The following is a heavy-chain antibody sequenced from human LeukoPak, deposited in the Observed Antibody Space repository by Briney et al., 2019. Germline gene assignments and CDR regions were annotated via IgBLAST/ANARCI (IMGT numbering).Heavy chain of an antibody. J-gene: IGHJ4*02. CDR2: ISYDGTNK. D-gene: IGHD6-25*01. CDR3: AKDFSSGWTTRLDY. V-gene: IGHV3-30-3*01. CDR1: GFTFSSYS. Sequence: GGSLRLSCVASGFTFSSYSMHWVRQAPGKGLEWVAVISYDGTNKFYADFVKGRFTISRDNSKNTLFVQMKGLRAEDTAKYYCAKDFSSGWTTRLDYWGQGTLVTVSS.